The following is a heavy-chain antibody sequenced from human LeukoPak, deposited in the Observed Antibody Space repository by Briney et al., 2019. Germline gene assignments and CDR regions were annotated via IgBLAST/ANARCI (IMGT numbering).Heavy chain of an antibody. CDR3: ARDAGRGVSYNY. CDR2: IIPIFGTA. V-gene: IGHV1-69*13. CDR1: GGTFSCYA. Sequence: EASVKVSCKASGGTFSCYAISWVRQAPGQGLEWMGGIIPIFGTANYAQKFQGRVTITADESTSTAYMELSSLRFEDTAVYYCARDAGRGVSYNYWGQGTLVTVSS. J-gene: IGHJ4*02. D-gene: IGHD3-10*01.